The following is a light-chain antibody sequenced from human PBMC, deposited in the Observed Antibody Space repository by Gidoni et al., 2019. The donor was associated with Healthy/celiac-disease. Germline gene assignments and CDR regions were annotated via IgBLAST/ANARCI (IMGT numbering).Light chain of an antibody. CDR2: VAS. V-gene: IGKV3-15*01. J-gene: IGKJ1*01. Sequence: EIVMTQSPATLSVSPGERATLSCRASQSVSSNLAWYQQKPGQAPRLLIYVASTRATGIPARFSGSGSGTEFTLTISSLHSEDFAVYYCHQYNNWPTWTFGQGTKVEIK. CDR1: QSVSSN. CDR3: HQYNNWPTWT.